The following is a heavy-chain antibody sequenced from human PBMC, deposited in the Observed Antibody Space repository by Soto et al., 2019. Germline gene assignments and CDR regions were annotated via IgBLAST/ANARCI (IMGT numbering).Heavy chain of an antibody. CDR2: IRSKAYGGTT. CDR1: GFTFGDYA. CDR3: TRPYYDILTGYYRPQVYYYYMDV. Sequence: SLRLSCTASGFTFGDYAMSWFRQAPGKGLEWVGFIRSKAYGGTTEYAASVKGRFTISRDDSKSIAYLQMNSLKTEDTAVYYCTRPYYDILTGYYRPQVYYYYMDVWGKGTTVTVSS. J-gene: IGHJ6*03. D-gene: IGHD3-9*01. V-gene: IGHV3-49*03.